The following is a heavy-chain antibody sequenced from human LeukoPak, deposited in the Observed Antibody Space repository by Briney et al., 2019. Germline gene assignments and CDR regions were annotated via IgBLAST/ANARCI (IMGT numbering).Heavy chain of an antibody. D-gene: IGHD3-10*01. Sequence: SETLSLTCTVSGGSISFYYWSWIRQPPGKGLEWIGFIYYSGSTNHNPSLKSRVTISVDTSKNQFSLKLSSVTAADTAMYYCARDARGSSYMDVWGQGTTVTVSS. V-gene: IGHV4-59*01. CDR2: IYYSGST. J-gene: IGHJ6*02. CDR3: ARDARGSSYMDV. CDR1: GGSISFYY.